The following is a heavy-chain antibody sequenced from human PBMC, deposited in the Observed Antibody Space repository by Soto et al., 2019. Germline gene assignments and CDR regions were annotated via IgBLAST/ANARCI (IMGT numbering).Heavy chain of an antibody. CDR3: ATHRWQLSPLDY. CDR1: GYSFTSYW. J-gene: IGHJ4*02. V-gene: IGHV5-51*01. CDR2: LYPGHSAT. Sequence: GGSLKIPCKGSGYSFTSYWIGLGRELPGKCRELMGFLYPGHSATRHSPSFQGQVTISPAKSITPGYLQWSRLQASDTAMYYCATHRWQLSPLDYWGQGTLVTVSS. D-gene: IGHD5-18*01.